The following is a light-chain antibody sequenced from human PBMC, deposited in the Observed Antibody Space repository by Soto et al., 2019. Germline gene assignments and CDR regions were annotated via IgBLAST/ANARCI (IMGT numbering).Light chain of an antibody. CDR3: SSYTSSTTLV. Sequence: QSALTQPASVSGSPGQSITISCTGTSSDVGGYNYVSWYQQYPGKAPKLMIYDVSNRPSGVSNRFSGSKSGNTASLTISGLQAEAEADYYRSSYTSSTTLVFGGGTKVTVL. CDR2: DVS. CDR1: SSDVGGYNY. V-gene: IGLV2-14*03. J-gene: IGLJ1*01.